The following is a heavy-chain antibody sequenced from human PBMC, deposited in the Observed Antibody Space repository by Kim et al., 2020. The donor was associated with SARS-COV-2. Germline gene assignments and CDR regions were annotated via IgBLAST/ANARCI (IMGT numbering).Heavy chain of an antibody. Sequence: GGSLRLSCAASGFTFSSYGMHWVRQAPGKGLEWVAVISYDGSNKYYADSVKGRFTISRDNSKNTLYLQMNSLRAEDTAVYYCAKDRQTIMITFGGVIVWGQGTLVTVSS. V-gene: IGHV3-30*18. J-gene: IGHJ4*02. CDR1: GFTFSSYG. D-gene: IGHD3-16*02. CDR3: AKDRQTIMITFGGVIV. CDR2: ISYDGSNK.